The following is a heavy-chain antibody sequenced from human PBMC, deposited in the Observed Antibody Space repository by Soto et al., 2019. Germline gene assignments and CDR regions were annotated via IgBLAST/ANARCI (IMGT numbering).Heavy chain of an antibody. V-gene: IGHV4-31*02. CDR2: IYYSGST. CDR3: ARARLRAVYAFDI. Sequence: WTWIRQRPGKGLEWIGYIYYSGSTYYSPSLKSRLSISLDTSKNQFSLRLSSVTAADTAMYYCARARLRAVYAFDIWGQGTMFPAPS. D-gene: IGHD5-12*01. J-gene: IGHJ3*02.